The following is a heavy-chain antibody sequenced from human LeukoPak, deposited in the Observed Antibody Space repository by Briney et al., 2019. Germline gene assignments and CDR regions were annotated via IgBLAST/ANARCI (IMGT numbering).Heavy chain of an antibody. Sequence: PSETLSLTCTVSGGSISSYYWSWIRQPPGKGLEWIGYIYYSGSTNYTPSLKSRVTISVDTSKNQFSLKLSSVTAADTAVYYCARSPRGDYYGSGIIRWFDPWGQGTLVTVSS. J-gene: IGHJ5*02. V-gene: IGHV4-59*08. CDR2: IYYSGST. CDR3: ARSPRGDYYGSGIIRWFDP. CDR1: GGSISSYY. D-gene: IGHD3-10*01.